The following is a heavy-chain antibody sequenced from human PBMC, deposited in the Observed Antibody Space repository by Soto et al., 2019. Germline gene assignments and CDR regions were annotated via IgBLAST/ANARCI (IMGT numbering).Heavy chain of an antibody. CDR2: ISSSGSTI. CDR3: ARHKGPSYDYGMDV. V-gene: IGHV3-11*01. Sequence: QVQLVESGGGLVKPGGPLRLSCAPSGFTFSDYYMSCIRQAPGKGLEWVSYISSSGSTIYYADSVKGRFTISRDNAKYSLYLQMNSLRAEDTAVHYCARHKGPSYDYGMDVLCQGTTVTVSS. J-gene: IGHJ6*02. CDR1: GFTFSDYY.